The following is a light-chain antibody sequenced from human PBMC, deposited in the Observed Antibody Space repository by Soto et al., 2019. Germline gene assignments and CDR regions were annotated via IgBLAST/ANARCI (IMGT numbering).Light chain of an antibody. CDR2: VGTGGIVG. CDR1: SDDSNYE. V-gene: IGLV9-49*01. Sequence: QSVLTQPPSVSASLGASVTLTCTLSSDDSNYEVDWYQQRPGKGPRFVMRVGTGGIVGSKGDGIPDRFSVLGSGLNRYLTIKNIQEEDECDYHCGADHGSGSNFVSVVFGGGTKLTVL. CDR3: GADHGSGSNFVSVV. J-gene: IGLJ2*01.